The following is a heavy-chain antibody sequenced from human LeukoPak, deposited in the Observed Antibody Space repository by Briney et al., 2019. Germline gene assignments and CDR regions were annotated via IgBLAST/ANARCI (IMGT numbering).Heavy chain of an antibody. CDR2: ISTSGSNI. CDR1: GLTFSDYS. D-gene: IGHD2-8*01. Sequence: GGSLRLSCAASGLTFSDYSMSWIRQAPGKGLEWVSYISTSGSNIFYADSAKGQFTISRDNSKNTVYLQMNNLRAEDTAVYYCARGIRTKYYFDYWGLGILVTVSS. CDR3: ARGIRTKYYFDY. V-gene: IGHV3-11*01. J-gene: IGHJ4*02.